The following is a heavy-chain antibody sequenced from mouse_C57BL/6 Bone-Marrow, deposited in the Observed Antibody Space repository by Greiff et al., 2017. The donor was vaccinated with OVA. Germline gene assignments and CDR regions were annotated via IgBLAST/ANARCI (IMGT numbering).Heavy chain of an antibody. V-gene: IGHV1-19*01. CDR1: GYTFTDYY. CDR2: INPYNGGT. J-gene: IGHJ3*01. CDR3: ARKEGGRFAY. Sequence: EVQLQQSGPVLVKPGASVKMSCKASGYTFTDYYMNWVKQSHGKSLEWIGVINPYNGGTSYNQKFKGKATLTVDKSSSTAYMELNSLTSEDSAVYYCARKEGGRFAYWGQGTLVTVSA.